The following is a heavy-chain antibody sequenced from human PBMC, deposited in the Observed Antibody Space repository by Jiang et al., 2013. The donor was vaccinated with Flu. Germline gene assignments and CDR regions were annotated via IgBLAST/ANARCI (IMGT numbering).Heavy chain of an antibody. CDR3: ARAVEMATIYPPAMSYFDY. J-gene: IGHJ4*02. V-gene: IGHV3-66*01. Sequence: LVQPGGSLRLSCAASGFTVSSNYMSWVRQAPGKGLEWVSVIYSGGSTYYADSVKGRFTISRDNSKNTLYLQMNSLRAEDTAVYYCARAVEMATIYPPAMSYFDYWGQGTLVTVSS. CDR1: GFTVSSNY. D-gene: IGHD5-24*01. CDR2: IYSGGST.